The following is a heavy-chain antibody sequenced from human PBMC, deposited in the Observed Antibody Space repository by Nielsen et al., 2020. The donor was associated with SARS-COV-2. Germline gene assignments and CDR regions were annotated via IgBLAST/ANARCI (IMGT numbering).Heavy chain of an antibody. CDR1: DGSISSSNW. Sequence: SETLSLTFAVSDGSISSSNWWSWVSQPPGTGLEWIGEIYHSGSTNYNPPFKSRVTTSVDKSMNQFSLKLSSVTAADTAVYYCARKPRDFWSGYTPGYFDYWGQGTLVTVSS. J-gene: IGHJ4*02. CDR2: IYHSGST. D-gene: IGHD3-3*01. CDR3: ARKPRDFWSGYTPGYFDY. V-gene: IGHV4-4*02.